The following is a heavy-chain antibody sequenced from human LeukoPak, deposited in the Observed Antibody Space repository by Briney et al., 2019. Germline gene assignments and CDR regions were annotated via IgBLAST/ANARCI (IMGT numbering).Heavy chain of an antibody. J-gene: IGHJ6*04. CDR1: GGSISSYY. V-gene: IGHV4-4*07. CDR2: IYTSGST. D-gene: IGHD2-2*01. Sequence: SETLSLTCTVSGGSISSYYWSWIRQPAGKGLEWIGPIYTSGSTNYSPSLKSRVTMSVDTSKNQFSLKLSSVTAADTAVYYCASARTTAFMDVWGKGTTVTVSS. CDR3: ASARTTAFMDV.